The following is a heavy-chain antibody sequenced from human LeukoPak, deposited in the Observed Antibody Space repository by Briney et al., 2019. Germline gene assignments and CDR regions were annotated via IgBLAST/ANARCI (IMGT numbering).Heavy chain of an antibody. CDR3: ARGQGTVTTH. J-gene: IGHJ4*02. Sequence: SETLSLTCAVYGGSFSGYYWTWIRQPPGKGLEWIGEINHSGSTNYNPSLKSRVTISVDTSKNQFSLKLSSVTAADTAVYYCARGQGTVTTHWGQGTLVTVSS. V-gene: IGHV4-34*01. D-gene: IGHD4-17*01. CDR2: INHSGST. CDR1: GGSFSGYY.